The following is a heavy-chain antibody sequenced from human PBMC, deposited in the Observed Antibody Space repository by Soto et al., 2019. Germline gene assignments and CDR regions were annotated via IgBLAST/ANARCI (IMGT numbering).Heavy chain of an antibody. J-gene: IGHJ4*02. V-gene: IGHV3-23*01. CDR1: GFTFSSYA. Sequence: GGSLRLSCAASGFTFSSYAMSWVRQAPGEGLEWVSAISGSGGSTYYADSVKGRFTISRDNSKNTLYLQMNSLRAEDTAVYYCAKEARITMVRGVIHFDYWGQGTLVTVSS. CDR3: AKEARITMVRGVIHFDY. CDR2: ISGSGGST. D-gene: IGHD3-10*01.